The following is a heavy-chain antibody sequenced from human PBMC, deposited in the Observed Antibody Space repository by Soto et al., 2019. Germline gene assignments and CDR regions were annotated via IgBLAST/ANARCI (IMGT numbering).Heavy chain of an antibody. CDR1: GDSISSSTYF. J-gene: IGHJ4*02. CDR2: IYYSGST. CDR3: GRHPGEAYFDY. V-gene: IGHV4-39*01. Sequence: SETLSLTCTVSGDSISSSTYFWGWVRQPPGKGLEWIGSIYYSGSTYYNPSLKSRVTISVDTPKNHFSLKLSSVTAADTAVYYCGRHPGEAYFDYWGQGTLVTVSS.